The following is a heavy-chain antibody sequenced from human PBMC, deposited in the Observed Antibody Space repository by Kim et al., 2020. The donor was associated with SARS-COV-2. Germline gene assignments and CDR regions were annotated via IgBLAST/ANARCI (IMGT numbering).Heavy chain of an antibody. CDR2: ISSSGDYI. CDR3: AREPYDSSGYYTEGMDV. J-gene: IGHJ6*04. Sequence: GGSLRLSCAASGFTFSSYSMNWVRQAPGKGLEWVSSISSSGDYIYYADSVKGRFTISRDNAKNSLYLQMNSLRAEDTAVYYCAREPYDSSGYYTEGMDVWGKGTTVTVSS. CDR1: GFTFSSYS. D-gene: IGHD3-22*01. V-gene: IGHV3-21*01.